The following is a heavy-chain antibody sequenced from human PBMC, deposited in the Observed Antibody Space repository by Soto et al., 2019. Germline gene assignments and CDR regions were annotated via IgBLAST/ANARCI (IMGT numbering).Heavy chain of an antibody. D-gene: IGHD3-10*01. J-gene: IGHJ4*02. CDR2: IWNDGKNK. CDR3: ARDPGRGEPPFDY. V-gene: IGHV3-33*01. CDR1: GFTFKNYG. Sequence: QVQLVESGGGVVQPGRSLRLSCAASGFTFKNYGMHWVRQGPGKGLEWVAVIWNDGKNKYYADSGQGRFTISRDNSQNTLYLELNSVRVEDTAVYKCARDPGRGEPPFDYWGEGTLVTVSS.